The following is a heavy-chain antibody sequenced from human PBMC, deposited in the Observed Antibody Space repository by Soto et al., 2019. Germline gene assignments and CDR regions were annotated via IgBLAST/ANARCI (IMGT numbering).Heavy chain of an antibody. J-gene: IGHJ4*02. CDR2: FDPEDGET. CDR1: GYTLTELS. Sequence: ASVKVFCKVSGYTLTELSMHWVRQAPGKGLEWMGGFDPEDGETIYAQKFQGRVTMTEDTSTDTAYMELSSLRSEDTAVYYCETVERYGIAVAPGFDYWGQGTLVPVSS. D-gene: IGHD6-19*01. CDR3: ETVERYGIAVAPGFDY. V-gene: IGHV1-24*01.